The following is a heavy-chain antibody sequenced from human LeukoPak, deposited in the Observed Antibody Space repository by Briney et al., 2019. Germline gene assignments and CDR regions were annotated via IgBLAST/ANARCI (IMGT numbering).Heavy chain of an antibody. V-gene: IGHV4-59*01. CDR2: IFYTGSI. J-gene: IGHJ6*03. CDR3: ARGNYYYDGSGQESYYMDV. Sequence: SETLSLTCTVSGGSISGYYWNWIRQPPGKGLGWIGCIFYTGSIHYSPSLKSRVTISVDTSRNQFSLNVRSVTAADTAVYYCARGNYYYDGSGQESYYMDVWGKGTTVTVSS. CDR1: GGSISGYY. D-gene: IGHD3-22*01.